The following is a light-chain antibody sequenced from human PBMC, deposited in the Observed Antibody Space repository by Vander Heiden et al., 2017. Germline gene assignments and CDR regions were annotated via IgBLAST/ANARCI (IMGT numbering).Light chain of an antibody. J-gene: IGLJ3*02. CDR2: RDN. V-gene: IGLV10-54*04. CDR3: SAGDSSLSAWV. Sequence: QAGLTQPPSVSKGLRQTATPTCTGNSNNVGNQGAAWLQQHQGHPPKLLSYRDNNRPSGISERFSASRSGNTASLTITGLQPEDEADYYCSAGDSSLSAWVFGGGTKLTVL. CDR1: SNNVGNQG.